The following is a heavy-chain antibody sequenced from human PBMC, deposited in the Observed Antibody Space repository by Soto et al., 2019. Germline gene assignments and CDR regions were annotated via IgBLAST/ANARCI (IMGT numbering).Heavy chain of an antibody. CDR3: ARAGGLLVDY. Sequence: QVQLVESGGGVDQPGRSLRLSCAASGFMFSSYAMHWVRQAPGKGLEWVAVKTYDGSNKYYADSVKGRFTISRDNSKNTLYLQMNSLRAEDTAVYYCARAGGLLVDYWGQGTVVTVSS. D-gene: IGHD1-26*01. V-gene: IGHV3-30-3*01. CDR1: GFMFSSYA. J-gene: IGHJ4*02. CDR2: KTYDGSNK.